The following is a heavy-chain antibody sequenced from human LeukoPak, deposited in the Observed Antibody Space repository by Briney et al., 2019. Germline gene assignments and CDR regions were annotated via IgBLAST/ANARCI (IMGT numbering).Heavy chain of an antibody. CDR3: ARTPHYSNYVGDWFDP. Sequence: SVKVSCKASGGTFSSYAISWVRQAPGQGLEWMGGIIPIFGTANYAQKFQGRVTITADESTSTAYMELCSLRSEDTAVYYCARTPHYSNYVGDWFDPWGQGTLVTVSS. V-gene: IGHV1-69*13. J-gene: IGHJ5*02. D-gene: IGHD4-11*01. CDR2: IIPIFGTA. CDR1: GGTFSSYA.